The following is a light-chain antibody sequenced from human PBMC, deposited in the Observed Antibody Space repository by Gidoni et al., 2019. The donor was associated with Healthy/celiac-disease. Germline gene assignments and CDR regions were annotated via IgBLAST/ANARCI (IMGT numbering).Light chain of an antibody. Sequence: EIVMTQSPATLSVSPGERATLSCRASQSVSSNLAWYQQKPGQAPRLLIYGASTRATVIPARFSGSGSGTEFTLTISRLQSEDFAVYYCQQYNNWPLYTFGQGTKLEIK. CDR3: QQYNNWPLYT. V-gene: IGKV3-15*01. J-gene: IGKJ2*01. CDR1: QSVSSN. CDR2: GAS.